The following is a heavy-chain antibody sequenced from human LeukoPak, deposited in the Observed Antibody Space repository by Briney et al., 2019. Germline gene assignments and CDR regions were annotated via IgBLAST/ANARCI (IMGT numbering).Heavy chain of an antibody. J-gene: IGHJ4*02. Sequence: PGGSLRLSCAASGFTFSNNYMSWVRQAPGKGVEWVSVIYSGDNTYYVESVKGRFTISRDNSKNTLFLQMNRLRAEDTAVYYCAGRRVLDASFDYWGQGTLVTVSS. CDR2: IYSGDNT. D-gene: IGHD3-16*01. CDR3: AGRRVLDASFDY. CDR1: GFTFSNNY. V-gene: IGHV3-66*02.